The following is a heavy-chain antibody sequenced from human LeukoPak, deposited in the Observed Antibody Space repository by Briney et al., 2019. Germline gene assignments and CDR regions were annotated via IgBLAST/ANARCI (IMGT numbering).Heavy chain of an antibody. V-gene: IGHV3-48*01. CDR2: VFYISLAR. D-gene: IGHD2-2*01. CDR1: GFTFSSYN. J-gene: IGHJ4*02. CDR3: ARAYWSSTSCFG. Sequence: PGGSLRLSCAASGFTFSSYNMNWVGQAPGQGREWVSCVFYISLARYYPDSVKGPFIISRDNFKDSLYLQMDSLRAEDTAVYYCARAYWSSTSCFGWGQGTLVTVSS.